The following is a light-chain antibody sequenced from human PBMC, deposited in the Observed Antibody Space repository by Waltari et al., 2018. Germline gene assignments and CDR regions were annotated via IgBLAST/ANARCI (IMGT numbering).Light chain of an antibody. CDR1: KSISKY. CDR3: QKYGTLPAT. J-gene: IGKJ1*01. Sequence: EIMLTQSPGTLSLSPGERATLSCRASKSISKYLAWYQQKPGQAPRILIYDAASRATGIPDRFGGSGSGTDFSLTISRLEPEDSAVYYCQKYGTLPATFGQGTKVEIK. V-gene: IGKV3-20*01. CDR2: DAA.